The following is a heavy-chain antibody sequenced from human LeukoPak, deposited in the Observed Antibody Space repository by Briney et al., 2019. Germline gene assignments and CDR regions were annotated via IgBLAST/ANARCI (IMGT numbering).Heavy chain of an antibody. Sequence: AGGSLRLSCAASGFTFSSYAMSWVRQAPGKGLEWVSGISGSGGSTYYADSVKGRFIISRDNSKNTLYLQMNSLRVEDTAVYYCAKWVKGPYYYDSSGYLSYWGQGTLVTVSS. CDR2: ISGSGGST. V-gene: IGHV3-23*01. J-gene: IGHJ4*02. CDR3: AKWVKGPYYYDSSGYLSY. CDR1: GFTFSSYA. D-gene: IGHD3-22*01.